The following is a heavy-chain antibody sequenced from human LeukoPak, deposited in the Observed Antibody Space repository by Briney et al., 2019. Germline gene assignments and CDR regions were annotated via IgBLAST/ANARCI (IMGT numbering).Heavy chain of an antibody. Sequence: PGGSLRLSCAASGFTFTDFWLNWVRQAAGKGLEWVAHMRPDGSEKFYVDSVKGRFTISRDNAKNSLYLQMNNLRDDDTAVYYCATGGGSGFGYWGQGTLVTVS. V-gene: IGHV3-7*01. D-gene: IGHD6-19*01. CDR3: ATGGGSGFGY. CDR2: MRPDGSEK. CDR1: GFTFTDFW. J-gene: IGHJ4*02.